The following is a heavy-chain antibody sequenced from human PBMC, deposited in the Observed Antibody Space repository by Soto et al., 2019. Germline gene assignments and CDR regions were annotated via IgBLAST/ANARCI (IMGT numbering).Heavy chain of an antibody. CDR2: ISWNSGSI. J-gene: IGHJ4*02. V-gene: IGHV3-9*01. CDR1: GFTFDDYA. D-gene: IGHD1-26*01. CDR3: AKDIGVGATALSPDY. Sequence: PGGSLRLSCAASGFTFDDYAMHWVRQAPGKGLEWVSGISWNSGSIGYADSVKGRFTISRDNAKNSLYLQMNSLRAEDTALYYCAKDIGVGATALSPDYWGQGT.